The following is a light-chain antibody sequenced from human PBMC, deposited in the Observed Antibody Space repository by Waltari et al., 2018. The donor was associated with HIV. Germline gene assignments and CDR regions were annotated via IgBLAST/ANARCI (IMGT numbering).Light chain of an antibody. Sequence: QSALMQPPSVSGAPGQRVTISCTGSSSNIGAGYDVHWYQQVPGTAPKLLIYGTSYRPSGVPDRFAGSKSGTSASLAVTGLQAEDEADYYCQSYDSSLSGGVFGGGTKLTVL. CDR3: QSYDSSLSGGV. V-gene: IGLV1-40*01. CDR1: SSNIGAGYD. J-gene: IGLJ3*02. CDR2: GTS.